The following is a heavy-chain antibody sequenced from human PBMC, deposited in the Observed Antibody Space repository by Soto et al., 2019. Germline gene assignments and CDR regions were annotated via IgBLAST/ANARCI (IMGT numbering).Heavy chain of an antibody. D-gene: IGHD6-13*01. CDR1: SGSISSSNW. Sequence: QVQLQESGPGLVKPSGTLSLTCAVSSGSISSSNWWSWVRQPPGKGLEWIGEIYHSGSTNYHPSLKSRVTISVDKSKNQFSLKLSSVTAADTAVYYCARDRNLNRAAAGNWFDPWGQGTLVTVSS. V-gene: IGHV4-4*02. J-gene: IGHJ5*02. CDR2: IYHSGST. CDR3: ARDRNLNRAAAGNWFDP.